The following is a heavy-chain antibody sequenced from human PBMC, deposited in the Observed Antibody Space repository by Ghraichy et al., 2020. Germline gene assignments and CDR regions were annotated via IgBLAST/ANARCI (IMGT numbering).Heavy chain of an antibody. CDR2: INHSGST. CDR3: AAYSSSWYQN. Sequence: SETLSLTCAVYGGSFSGYYWSWIRQPPGKGLEWIGEINHSGSTNYNPSLKSRVTISVDTSKNQFSLKLSSVTAADTAVYYCAAYSSSWYQNWGQGTLVTVSS. CDR1: GGSFSGYY. V-gene: IGHV4-34*01. D-gene: IGHD6-13*01. J-gene: IGHJ4*02.